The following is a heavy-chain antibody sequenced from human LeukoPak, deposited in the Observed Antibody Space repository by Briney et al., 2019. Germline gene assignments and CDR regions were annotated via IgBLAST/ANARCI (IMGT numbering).Heavy chain of an antibody. J-gene: IGHJ4*02. V-gene: IGHV1-8*03. D-gene: IGHD1-26*01. CDR3: ARGPLSFVGARHPFDY. Sequence: ASVKVSCKASGYTFTRYDINWVRQATGQGLAWMGWMNPNRGNTANAQKFQGRVTITRNTSISTAYMELSSLRSEDTAVYYCARGPLSFVGARHPFDYWGQGTLVTVSS. CDR2: MNPNRGNT. CDR1: GYTFTRYD.